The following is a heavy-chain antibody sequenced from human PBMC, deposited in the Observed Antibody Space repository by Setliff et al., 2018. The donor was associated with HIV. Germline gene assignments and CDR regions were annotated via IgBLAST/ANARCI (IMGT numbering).Heavy chain of an antibody. V-gene: IGHV3-7*05. J-gene: IGHJ6*03. CDR2: IKQDGSEK. CDR1: GSTLSSDW. D-gene: IGHD3-3*01. Sequence: AGSLRLSCAASGSTLSSDWMSWIRQAPGKGLEWVARIKQDGSEKYYVDSVKGQFTLSRDNAKNSLYLQMNSLRAEDTAVYYCARLYNFWSDYSTNHYYYLDFWGKGTTVTVSS. CDR3: ARLYNFWSDYSTNHYYYLDF.